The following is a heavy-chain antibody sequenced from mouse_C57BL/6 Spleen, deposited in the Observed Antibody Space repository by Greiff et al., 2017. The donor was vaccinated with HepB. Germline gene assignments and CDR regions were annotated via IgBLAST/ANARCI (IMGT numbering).Heavy chain of an antibody. CDR2: IYPGSGST. J-gene: IGHJ4*01. CDR3: ANWDVEMDY. Sequence: VQLQQPGAELVKPGASVKMSCKASGYTFTSYWITWVKQRPGQGLEWIGDIYPGSGSTNYNEKFKSKATLTVETSSSTAYMQLSSLTSEDSAVYYCANWDVEMDYWGQGTSVTVSS. V-gene: IGHV1-55*01. D-gene: IGHD4-1*01. CDR1: GYTFTSYW.